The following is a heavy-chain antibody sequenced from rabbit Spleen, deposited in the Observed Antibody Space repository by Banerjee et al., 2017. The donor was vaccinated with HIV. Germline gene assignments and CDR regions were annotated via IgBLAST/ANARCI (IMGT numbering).Heavy chain of an antibody. Sequence: QEQLEESGGGLVKPEGSLTLTCTASGFSFSDRCVMCWVRQAPGKGLEWIACINAATGTAGYATWAKGRFPISRTSSTTVALKMTALTAADTATYFCARDLVGVICWNFDCWGPGTLVTVS. CDR1: GFSFSDRCV. CDR3: ARDLVGVICWNFDC. J-gene: IGHJ2*01. D-gene: IGHD1-1*01. V-gene: IGHV1S45*01. CDR2: INAATGTA.